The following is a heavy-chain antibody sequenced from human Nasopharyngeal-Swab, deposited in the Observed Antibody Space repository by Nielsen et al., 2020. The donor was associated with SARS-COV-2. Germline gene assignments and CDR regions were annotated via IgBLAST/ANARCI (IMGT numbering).Heavy chain of an antibody. CDR3: ARLGASSRMGTMIVVALYYFDY. CDR2: MNPNSGND. J-gene: IGHJ4*02. D-gene: IGHD3-22*01. V-gene: IGHV1-8*01. CDR1: GYTFTSYD. Sequence: ASVKVSCKASGYTFTSYDINWVRQATGQGLEWMGWMNPNSGNDGYAQKFQGRDTMTRNTSISTVYMELSSLRSEDTAVYYCARLGASSRMGTMIVVALYYFDYWGQGTLVTVSS.